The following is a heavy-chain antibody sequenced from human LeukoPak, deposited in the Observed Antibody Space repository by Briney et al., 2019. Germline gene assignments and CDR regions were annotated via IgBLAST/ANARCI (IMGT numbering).Heavy chain of an antibody. J-gene: IGHJ4*02. D-gene: IGHD3-10*01. CDR3: TRELKLLWFGELGYFDY. CDR1: GFTFGGYA. V-gene: IGHV3-49*04. Sequence: GGSLRLSCTASGFTFGGYAMSWVRQAPGKGLEWVGFIRSKAYGGTTEYAASVKGRFTISRDDSKSIAYLQMNSLKTEDTAVYYCTRELKLLWFGELGYFDYWGQGTLVTVSS. CDR2: IRSKAYGGTT.